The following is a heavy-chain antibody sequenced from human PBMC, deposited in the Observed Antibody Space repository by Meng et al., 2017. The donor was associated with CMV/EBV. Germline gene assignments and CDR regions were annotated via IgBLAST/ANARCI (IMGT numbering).Heavy chain of an antibody. J-gene: IGHJ4*02. Sequence: GSLRLSCTVSGGSISSSSYYWGWIRQPPGKGLEWIGSIYYSGSTYYNLSLKSRVTISVDTSKNQFSLKLSSVTAADTAVYYCAIEYYYGSGSQFDYWGQGTLVTVSS. CDR3: AIEYYYGSGSQFDY. V-gene: IGHV4-39*07. CDR1: GGSISSSSYY. CDR2: IYYSGST. D-gene: IGHD3-10*01.